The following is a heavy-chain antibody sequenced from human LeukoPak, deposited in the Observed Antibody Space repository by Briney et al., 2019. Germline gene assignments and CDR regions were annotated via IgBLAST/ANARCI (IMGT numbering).Heavy chain of an antibody. CDR3: ARVGPDYGDYEALDY. CDR1: GYTFTSYA. CDR2: INTNTGNP. V-gene: IGHV7-4-1*02. Sequence: ASVKVSCKASGYTFTSYAMNWVRQAPGQGLEWMGWINTNTGNPTYAQGFTGRFVFSLDTSVSTAYLQISSLKAEDTAVYYCARVGPDYGDYEALDYWGQGTLVTVSS. D-gene: IGHD4-17*01. J-gene: IGHJ4*02.